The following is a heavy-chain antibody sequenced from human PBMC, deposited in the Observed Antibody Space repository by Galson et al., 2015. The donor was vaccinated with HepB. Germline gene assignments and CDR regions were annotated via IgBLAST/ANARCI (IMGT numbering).Heavy chain of an antibody. Sequence: SLRLSCAVSGFTFSSYGMHWVRQAPGKGLEWVAHISYDGTNKYYADSVKGRFTNSRDNSKNMLYLQMNILRTERTTVYYCAKDVRRGSYYPPPAFDVWGQGTVVTVSS. CDR3: AKDVRRGSYYPPPAFDV. J-gene: IGHJ3*01. V-gene: IGHV3-30*18. D-gene: IGHD1-26*01. CDR1: GFTFSSYG. CDR2: ISYDGTNK.